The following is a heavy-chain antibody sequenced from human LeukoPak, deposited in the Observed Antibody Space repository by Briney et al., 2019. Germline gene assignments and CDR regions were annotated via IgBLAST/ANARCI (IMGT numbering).Heavy chain of an antibody. CDR3: ARHYSSSWYGGDY. V-gene: IGHV4-39*01. J-gene: IGHJ4*02. D-gene: IGHD6-13*01. CDR1: GGSISSSSYY. Sequence: SSETLSLTCTVSGGSISSSSYYWGWIRQPPGNGLEWIGSIYYSGSTYYNPSLKSRVTISVDTSKNQISLKLSSVTAADTAVYYCARHYSSSWYGGDYWGQGTLVTVSS. CDR2: IYYSGST.